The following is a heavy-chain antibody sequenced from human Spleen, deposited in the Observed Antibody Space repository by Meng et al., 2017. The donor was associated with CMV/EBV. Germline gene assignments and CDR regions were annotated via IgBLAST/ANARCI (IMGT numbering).Heavy chain of an antibody. CDR1: QYTFIDHH. CDR2: INPQSGDT. Sequence: ASVKVSCKASQYTFIDHHMHWVRQAPGQGLEWMGWINPQSGDTKYAQKFQGRVTITADKSTSTAYMELRSLRSDDTAVYYCARGEGYSYGYDWFDPWGQGTLVTVSS. J-gene: IGHJ5*02. CDR3: ARGEGYSYGYDWFDP. D-gene: IGHD5-18*01. V-gene: IGHV1-2*02.